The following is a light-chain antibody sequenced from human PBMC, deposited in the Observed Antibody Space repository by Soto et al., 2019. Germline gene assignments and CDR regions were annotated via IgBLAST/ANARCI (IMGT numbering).Light chain of an antibody. J-gene: IGKJ2*01. CDR1: QSVSSSY. CDR2: GAS. CDR3: QRYGSSPLYT. V-gene: IGKV3-20*01. Sequence: EIVLTQSPGTLSLSPGERATLSCRASQSVSSSYLGWYQQKPGQAPRLLIYGASSRAPGIPDRFSGSGSGTDFTLTISRLEPEDFAVYYCQRYGSSPLYTFGQGTKLEIK.